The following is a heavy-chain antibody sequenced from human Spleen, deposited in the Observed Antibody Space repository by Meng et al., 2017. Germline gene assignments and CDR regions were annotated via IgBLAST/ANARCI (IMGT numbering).Heavy chain of an antibody. CDR1: GYSFITYA. CDR3: ARTTVTGYFDY. CDR2: ISAANGNT. Sequence: QVQLVQSGAEVKKPGASMKVSCKASGYSFITYAMHWVRQAPGQRLEWMGWISAANGNTKYSQKFQGRVNITRDTSANTAYMELSSLRSEDTAFYYCARTTVTGYFDYWAREPWSPSPQ. V-gene: IGHV1-3*01. J-gene: IGHJ4*02. D-gene: IGHD2-21*02.